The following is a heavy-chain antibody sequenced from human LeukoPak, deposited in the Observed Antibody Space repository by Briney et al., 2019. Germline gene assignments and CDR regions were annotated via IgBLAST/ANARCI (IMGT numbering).Heavy chain of an antibody. D-gene: IGHD5-18*01. J-gene: IGHJ4*02. CDR3: ARDKSGGYSYYGY. CDR2: INPNSGGT. CDR1: GYTFTGYY. V-gene: IGHV1-2*06. Sequence: ASVKVSCTASGYTFTGYYMHWVRQAPGQGLEWMGRINPNSGGTNYAQKFQGRVTMTRDTSISTAYMELSRLRSDDTAVYYCARDKSGGYSYYGYWGQGTLVTVSS.